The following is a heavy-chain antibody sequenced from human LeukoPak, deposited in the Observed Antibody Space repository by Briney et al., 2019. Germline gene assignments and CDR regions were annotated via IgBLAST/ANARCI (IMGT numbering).Heavy chain of an antibody. CDR2: IRYDGSNK. J-gene: IGHJ4*02. CDR3: VKVGLVAARPNNFDY. Sequence: GGSLRLSCAASGFTFSSYWMSWVRQAPGKGLEWVAFIRYDGSNKDYADSVKGRFTISRDNSKSTLYLQMNNLRAEDTAVYYCVKVGLVAARPNNFDYWGQGTLVTVSS. D-gene: IGHD6-6*01. CDR1: GFTFSSYW. V-gene: IGHV3-30*02.